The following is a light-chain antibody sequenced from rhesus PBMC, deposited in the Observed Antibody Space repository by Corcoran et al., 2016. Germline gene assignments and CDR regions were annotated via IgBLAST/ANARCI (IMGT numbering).Light chain of an antibody. Sequence: DIQMTQSPSSLSASVGDRVTITCRASENVNNYLNWYQQKPGKAPKLLLYKASTLQSGVPSRFSGSGSGTDYTFTISSRQPADVATYYCQHGYGTPYSFGQGTKVEIK. V-gene: IGKV1-74*01. J-gene: IGKJ2*01. CDR3: QHGYGTPYS. CDR2: KAS. CDR1: ENVNNY.